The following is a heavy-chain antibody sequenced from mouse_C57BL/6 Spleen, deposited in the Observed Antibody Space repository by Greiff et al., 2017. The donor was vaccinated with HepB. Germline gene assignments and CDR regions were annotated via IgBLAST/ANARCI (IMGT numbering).Heavy chain of an antibody. Sequence: EVQLQQSGAELVRPGASVKLSCTASGFNIKDYYMHWVKQRPEQGLEWIGRIDPEDGDTEYAPKFQGKATMTADTSSNTAYRKLSSLTSVDTAVYYCTTSRAVRPYVSSPYYAMDYWGQGTSVTVSS. CDR3: TTSRAVRPYVSSPYYAMDY. CDR2: IDPEDGDT. CDR1: GFNIKDYY. D-gene: IGHD1-1*01. V-gene: IGHV14-1*01. J-gene: IGHJ4*01.